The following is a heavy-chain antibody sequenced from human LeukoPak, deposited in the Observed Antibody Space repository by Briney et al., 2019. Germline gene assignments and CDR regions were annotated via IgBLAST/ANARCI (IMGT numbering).Heavy chain of an antibody. Sequence: GGSLRLSCAASGFTFSSYGMHWVRQAPGKGLEWVAFIRYDGSNKHYADSVKGRFTISRDNSKNTLYLQMNSLRAEDTAVYYCARYYYDSSGYLDYWGQGTLVTVSS. CDR1: GFTFSSYG. V-gene: IGHV3-30*02. J-gene: IGHJ4*02. D-gene: IGHD3-22*01. CDR3: ARYYYDSSGYLDY. CDR2: IRYDGSNK.